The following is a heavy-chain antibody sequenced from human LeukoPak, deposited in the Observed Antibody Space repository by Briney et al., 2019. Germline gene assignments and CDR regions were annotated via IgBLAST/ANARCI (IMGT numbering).Heavy chain of an antibody. CDR1: GGSISSYY. CDR3: ASFGYDSSGYYYVFDY. CDR2: IYTSGST. V-gene: IGHV4-4*07. Sequence: PSETLSLTCTVSGGSISSYYWSWIRQPAGKGLEWIGRIYTSGSTNYNPSLKSRVTMSVDTSKNQFSLKLSSVTAADTAVYYCASFGYDSSGYYYVFDYWGQGTLVTVSS. J-gene: IGHJ4*02. D-gene: IGHD3-22*01.